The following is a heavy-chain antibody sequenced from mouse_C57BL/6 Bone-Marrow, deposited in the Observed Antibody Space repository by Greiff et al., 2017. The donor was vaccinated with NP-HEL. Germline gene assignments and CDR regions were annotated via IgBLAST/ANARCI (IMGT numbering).Heavy chain of an antibody. V-gene: IGHV10-1*01. D-gene: IGHD2-14*01. J-gene: IGHJ1*03. CDR1: GFSFNTYA. CDR3: VRQGYPYWYFDV. CDR2: IRSKSNNYAT. Sequence: EVQLVESGGGLVQPKGSLKLSCAASGFSFNTYAMNWVRQAPGKGLEWVARIRSKSNNYATYYADSVKDRFTISRDDSESMLYLQMNNLKTEDTAMYYCVRQGYPYWYFDVWGTGTTVTVSS.